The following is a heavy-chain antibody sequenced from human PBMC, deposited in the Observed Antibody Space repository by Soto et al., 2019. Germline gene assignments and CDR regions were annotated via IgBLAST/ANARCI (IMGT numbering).Heavy chain of an antibody. CDR1: GYIFTNYY. J-gene: IGHJ4*01. CDR2: INPLPTSGST. V-gene: IGHV1-46*01. CDR3: ARDLAAAAY. Sequence: QVQLVQSGAEVKKPGASVKVSCKASGYIFTNYYIHWVRQAPGQGLEWMAIINPLPTSGSTNYAQKFQGRVTVTRDTSTSTVYLELSSLRSDDTAVYYCARDLAAAAYWGHAPLVTVSS. D-gene: IGHD6-13*01.